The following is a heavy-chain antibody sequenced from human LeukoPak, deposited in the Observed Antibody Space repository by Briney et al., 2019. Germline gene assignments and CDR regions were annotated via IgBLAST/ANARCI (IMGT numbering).Heavy chain of an antibody. V-gene: IGHV4-34*01. CDR3: ARARETVPIGY. CDR2: INHSGST. CDR1: GGSFSGYY. Sequence: SETLSLTCAAYGGSFSGYYWTWIRQSPGKGLEWIGEINHSGSTNYNPSLKSRVTVLVDTSKNQFSLRLTSVTAADTAVYYCARARETVPIGYWSQGTRATVSS. D-gene: IGHD4-11*01. J-gene: IGHJ4*02.